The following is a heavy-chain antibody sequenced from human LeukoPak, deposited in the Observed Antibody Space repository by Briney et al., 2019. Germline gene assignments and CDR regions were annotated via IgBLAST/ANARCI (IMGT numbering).Heavy chain of an antibody. V-gene: IGHV3-15*01. Sequence: GGSLRLSCAASGFTFSNAWMSWVRQAPGKGLEWVGRIKSKTDGGTTDYAAPVKGRFTISRDESKNTLYLQMNSLKTEDTAVYYCTTEGFKHLGVFDYWGQGTLVTVSS. CDR2: IKSKTDGGTT. CDR3: TTEGFKHLGVFDY. CDR1: GFTFSNAW. J-gene: IGHJ4*02.